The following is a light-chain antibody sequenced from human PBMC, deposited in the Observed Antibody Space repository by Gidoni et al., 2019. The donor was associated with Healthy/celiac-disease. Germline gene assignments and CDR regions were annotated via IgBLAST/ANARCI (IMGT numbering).Light chain of an antibody. CDR2: GAS. Sequence: EIVLTQSPGTLSLSPGERATLSCRASQSVSSSYLAWYQQKPGQAPRLLVYGASSRATGIPDRVSGSGSGTDFTLTISRLEPEDFAVYYCQQYGSSPPKYTFXQXTKLEIK. V-gene: IGKV3-20*01. CDR3: QQYGSSPPKYT. J-gene: IGKJ2*01. CDR1: QSVSSSY.